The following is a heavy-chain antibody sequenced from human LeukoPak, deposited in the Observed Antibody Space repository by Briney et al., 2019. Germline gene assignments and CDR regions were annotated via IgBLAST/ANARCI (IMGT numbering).Heavy chain of an antibody. CDR3: AKGVVVVPAANKHSGYFDY. CDR1: GFTFSSYA. J-gene: IGHJ4*02. D-gene: IGHD2-2*01. Sequence: GSLSLSCAASGFTFSSYAMSWVRQAPGKGLEWVSAISGSGGSTYYADTVKGRFTISRHNSKTTLYLQMNSLRAEDTAVYYCAKGVVVVPAANKHSGYFDYWGQGTLVTVSS. V-gene: IGHV3-23*01. CDR2: ISGSGGST.